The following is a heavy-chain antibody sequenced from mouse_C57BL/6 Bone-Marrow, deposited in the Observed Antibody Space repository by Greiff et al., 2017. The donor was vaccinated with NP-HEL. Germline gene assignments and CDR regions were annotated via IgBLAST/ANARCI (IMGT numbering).Heavy chain of an antibody. CDR3: ARSFCYYDFVAWFAY. Sequence: DVQLQESVAELVRPGASVKLSCTASGFNIKNTYMHWVKQRPEQGLEWIGRIDPANGNTKYAPKFQGKATITADTSSNTAYLQLSSLTSEDTAIYYCARSFCYYDFVAWFAYWGQGTLVTVSA. D-gene: IGHD2-4*01. CDR2: IDPANGNT. J-gene: IGHJ3*01. V-gene: IGHV14-3*01. CDR1: GFNIKNTY.